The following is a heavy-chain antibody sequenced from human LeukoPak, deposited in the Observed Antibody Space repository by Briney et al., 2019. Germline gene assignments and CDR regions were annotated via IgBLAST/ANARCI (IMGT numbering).Heavy chain of an antibody. V-gene: IGHV5-51*01. D-gene: IGHD6-19*01. CDR2: IYPGDSDT. Sequence: HGESLKVSCQGSGYSFTSYWIGWVRQMPGKGLEWIGIIYPGDSDTRYSPSFQGQVTTSADKSISTAYLQWSSLKASDTAMYYCARRIYSSGSNWFDPWGQGTLVTVSS. CDR1: GYSFTSYW. J-gene: IGHJ5*02. CDR3: ARRIYSSGSNWFDP.